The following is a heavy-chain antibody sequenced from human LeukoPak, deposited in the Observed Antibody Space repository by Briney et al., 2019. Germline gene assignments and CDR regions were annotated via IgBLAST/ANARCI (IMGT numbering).Heavy chain of an antibody. Sequence: GGSLRLSCAASGFTFSSYAMCWVRQAPGKGLEWVSAISGSGGSTYYADSVKGRFTISRDNSKNTLYLQMNSLRAEDTAVYYCATPPYCTNGVCYTWDEYFQHWGQGTLVTVSS. D-gene: IGHD2-8*01. CDR1: GFTFSSYA. CDR2: ISGSGGST. CDR3: ATPPYCTNGVCYTWDEYFQH. V-gene: IGHV3-23*01. J-gene: IGHJ1*01.